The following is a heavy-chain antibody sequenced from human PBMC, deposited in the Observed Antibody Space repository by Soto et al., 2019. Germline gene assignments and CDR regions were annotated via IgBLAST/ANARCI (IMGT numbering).Heavy chain of an antibody. CDR1: GFTFSSYA. CDR3: AARGGIAAAGTFGDY. V-gene: IGHV3-23*01. J-gene: IGHJ4*02. Sequence: EVQLLESGGGLVQPGGSLRLSCAASGFTFSSYAMSWVRQAPGKGLEWVSAISGSGGSTYYADAVKGRFTISRDNSKNALELRVNSLKAEDTAVYYCAARGGIAAAGTFGDYLGQGTLVTVSS. CDR2: ISGSGGST. D-gene: IGHD6-13*01.